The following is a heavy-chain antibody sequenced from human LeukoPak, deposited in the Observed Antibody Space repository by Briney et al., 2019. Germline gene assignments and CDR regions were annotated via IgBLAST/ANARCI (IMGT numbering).Heavy chain of an antibody. D-gene: IGHD6-19*01. J-gene: IGHJ2*01. CDR2: INHSGST. Sequence: AETLSLTCAVYGGSFSGYYWSWIRQPPGKGLEWIGGINHSGSTNYNPSLKSRVTISVDTSKNQFSLKLSSVTAADTAVYYCARVLEGSSGQHWYFDLWGRGTLVTVSS. CDR1: GGSFSGYY. V-gene: IGHV4-34*01. CDR3: ARVLEGSSGQHWYFDL.